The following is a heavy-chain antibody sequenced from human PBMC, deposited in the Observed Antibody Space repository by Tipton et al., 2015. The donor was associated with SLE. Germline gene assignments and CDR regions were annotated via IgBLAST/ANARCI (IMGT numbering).Heavy chain of an antibody. Sequence: TLSLTCAVYGGSFSGYYWSWIRQPPGKGLEWIGYIYYSGSTNYNPSLKSRVTMPVDTSKNQFSLKLSSVTAADTAVYYCAREPRSGYHDYWGQGTLVIVSS. CDR1: GGSFSGYY. CDR2: IYYSGST. J-gene: IGHJ4*02. D-gene: IGHD3-3*01. V-gene: IGHV4-59*12. CDR3: AREPRSGYHDY.